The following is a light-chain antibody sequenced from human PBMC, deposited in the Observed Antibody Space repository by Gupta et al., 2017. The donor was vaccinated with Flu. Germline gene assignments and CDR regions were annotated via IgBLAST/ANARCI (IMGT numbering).Light chain of an antibody. CDR3: QQYDSSRT. J-gene: IGKJ1*01. CDR1: QSLSRSY. CDR2: GVS. Sequence: EIVLTQSPGTLSLSPGERATLSCRASQSLSRSYLAWYQQKPGQAPRLLIYGVSSRATGISDRFIGSGSGTEFTLTISRLEPEDFAVYYCQQYDSSRTFGQGTKVEIK. V-gene: IGKV3-20*01.